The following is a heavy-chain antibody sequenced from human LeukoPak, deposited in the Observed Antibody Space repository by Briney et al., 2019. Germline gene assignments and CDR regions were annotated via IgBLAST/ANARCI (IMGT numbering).Heavy chain of an antibody. CDR2: ISYDGSNK. J-gene: IGHJ4*02. V-gene: IGHV3-30-3*01. CDR1: GFTFSSYA. D-gene: IGHD6-6*01. Sequence: GGSLRLPCAASGFTFSSYAMLWVRQSPGKGLEWVAVISYDGSNKYYADSVKGRFTISRDNSKNTLYLQMNSLRAEDTAVYYCAKDPIAARPRGYYFDYWGQGTLVTVSS. CDR3: AKDPIAARPRGYYFDY.